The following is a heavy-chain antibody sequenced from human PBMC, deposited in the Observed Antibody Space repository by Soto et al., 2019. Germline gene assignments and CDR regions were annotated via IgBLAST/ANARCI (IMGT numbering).Heavy chain of an antibody. J-gene: IGHJ5*02. CDR1: GFTFSGSA. D-gene: IGHD3-10*01. V-gene: IGHV3-73*01. CDR2: IRSKANSYAT. CDR3: TTVITMVRGAVWVDP. Sequence: GGSLRLSCAASGFTFSGSAMHWVRQASGKGLEWVGRIRSKANSYATAYAASVKGRFTISRDDSKNTAYLQMNSLKTEDTAVYYCTTVITMVRGAVWVDPWGQGTLVTVSS.